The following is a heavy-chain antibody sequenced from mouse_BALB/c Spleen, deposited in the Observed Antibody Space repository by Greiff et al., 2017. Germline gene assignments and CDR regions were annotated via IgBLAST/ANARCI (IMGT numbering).Heavy chain of an antibody. J-gene: IGHJ1*01. V-gene: IGHV5-17*02. Sequence: DVKLVESGGGLVQPGGSRKLSCAASGFTFSSFGMHWVRQAPEKGLEWVAYISSGSSTIYYADTVKGRFTISRDNPKNTLFLQMTSLRSEDTAMYYCARQEFPFDVWGAGTTVTVSS. CDR3: ARQEFPFDV. CDR2: ISSGSSTI. CDR1: GFTFSSFG.